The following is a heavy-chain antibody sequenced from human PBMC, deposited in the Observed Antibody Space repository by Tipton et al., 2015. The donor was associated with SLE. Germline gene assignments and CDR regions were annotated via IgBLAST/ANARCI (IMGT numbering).Heavy chain of an antibody. D-gene: IGHD5-18*01. J-gene: IGHJ4*02. CDR1: GGSISSSSYY. CDR3: ARGVARSGYSTTGFDY. V-gene: IGHV4-39*01. Sequence: TLSLTCTVSGGSISSSSYYWGWIRQPPGKGLEWIGNIYYGGSTDYNPSLKSRVTISVDTSKNQFSLKLNSVTAADTAVYYCARGVARSGYSTTGFDYWGQGTLVTVSS. CDR2: IYYGGST.